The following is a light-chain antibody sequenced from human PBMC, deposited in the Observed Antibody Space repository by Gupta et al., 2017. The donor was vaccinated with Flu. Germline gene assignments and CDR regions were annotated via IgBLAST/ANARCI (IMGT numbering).Light chain of an antibody. J-gene: IGKJ4*01. CDR3: QQDYSSPLS. Sequence: DIGMTQAPDSLAVSLGERATINCKSSQNCWASSNNKHYLAWYQQKPGQPPKLLIYWASTRDAGVPDRFSGSGSGTDFTLTISSLQAEDVAVYYCQQDYSSPLSFGGGTKVEIK. V-gene: IGKV4-1*01. CDR2: WAS. CDR1: QNCWASSNNKHY.